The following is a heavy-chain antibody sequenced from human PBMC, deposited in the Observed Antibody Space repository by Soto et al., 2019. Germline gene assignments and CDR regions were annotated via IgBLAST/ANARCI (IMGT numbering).Heavy chain of an antibody. D-gene: IGHD6-6*01. Sequence: GASVKVSCKASGGTFSSYTISWVRQAPGQGLEWMGMIIPILGIANYAQKFQGRVTITADKSTSTAYMELSSLRSEDTAVYYCARGVQRKWDYWGQGTLVTVSS. CDR2: IIPILGIA. J-gene: IGHJ4*02. CDR1: GGTFSSYT. V-gene: IGHV1-69*02. CDR3: ARGVQRKWDY.